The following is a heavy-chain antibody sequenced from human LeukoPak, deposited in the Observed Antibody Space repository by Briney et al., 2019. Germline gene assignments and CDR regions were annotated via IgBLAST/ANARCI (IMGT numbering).Heavy chain of an antibody. J-gene: IGHJ4*02. V-gene: IGHV3-23*01. CDR1: GFRFSNYA. D-gene: IGHD5-12*01. CDR3: AKGAYDYIEMGYIDY. Sequence: GGSLRLSCAASGFRFSNYAMNWVRQAPGKGLECVSLIIGSSGDTFYEDSVKGRFTISRDNSKNTLFLQMNSLRAEDTALYYCAKGAYDYIEMGYIDYWGQGTLVTVSS. CDR2: IIGSSGDT.